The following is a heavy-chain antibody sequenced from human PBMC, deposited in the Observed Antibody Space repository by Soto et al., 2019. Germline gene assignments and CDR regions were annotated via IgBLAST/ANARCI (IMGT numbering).Heavy chain of an antibody. Sequence: GGSLRLSCTASGFTFGDYAMNWVRQAPGKGLEWVGFIRGKPNGGATDYAASLKGRFTISRDDSRSVAYLQMNSLKTEDTAVYYCTRDVQGQYYYGMDVWGQGTTVTVSS. CDR1: GFTFGDYA. J-gene: IGHJ6*02. D-gene: IGHD3-10*02. CDR3: TRDVQGQYYYGMDV. CDR2: IRGKPNGGAT. V-gene: IGHV3-49*04.